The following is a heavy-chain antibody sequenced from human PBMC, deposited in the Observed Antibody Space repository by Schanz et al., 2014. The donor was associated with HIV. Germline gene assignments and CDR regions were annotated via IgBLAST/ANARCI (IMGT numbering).Heavy chain of an antibody. CDR3: XXXRPVIVGATRADGGTDFDY. Sequence: QEQLVQSGAAVRKPGSSVTVSCKTSGGTFNNYALNWVRQAPGQGLEWMGGIIPVFGTANYAQKFQGRVTINADQSTTTVYMXXXXLRSDDTAVYYXXXXRPVIVGATRADGGTDFDYWGHGTLVTVSS. CDR2: IIPVFGTA. CDR1: GGTFNNYA. V-gene: IGHV1-69*01. D-gene: IGHD1-26*01. J-gene: IGHJ4*03.